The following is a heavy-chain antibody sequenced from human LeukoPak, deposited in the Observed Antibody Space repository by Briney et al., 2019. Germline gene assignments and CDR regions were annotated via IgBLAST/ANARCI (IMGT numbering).Heavy chain of an antibody. CDR2: INPNSGGT. D-gene: IGHD5-18*01. CDR3: ARDPGYSSPRGDY. V-gene: IGHV1-2*02. J-gene: IGHJ4*02. Sequence: ASLKVSCKASGYTFTDYFMHWVRPAPGQRLECMGWINPNSGGTHYAQKFQGRVTMTRDTSISTAYMELSRLRSDDTAVYYCARDPGYSSPRGDYWGQGTLVTVSS. CDR1: GYTFTDYF.